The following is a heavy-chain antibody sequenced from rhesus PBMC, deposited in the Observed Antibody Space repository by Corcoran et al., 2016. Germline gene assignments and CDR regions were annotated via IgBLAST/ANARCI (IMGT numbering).Heavy chain of an antibody. J-gene: IGHJ3*01. D-gene: IGHD3-34*01. CDR3: ARDPIPLQGVYWDF. V-gene: IGHV4S11*01. CDR2: IHGGGGDAHT. CDR1: GDSISNYY. Sequence: QLQVQESGPGLVKPSETLSPTCAVSGDSISNYYWNLIRQAPGKGLEWIGYIHGGGGDAHTMYNPSLKSRVILSVDTSKNQIFLSLNSVTAADTAVYFCARDPIPLQGVYWDFWGQGLRVTVSS.